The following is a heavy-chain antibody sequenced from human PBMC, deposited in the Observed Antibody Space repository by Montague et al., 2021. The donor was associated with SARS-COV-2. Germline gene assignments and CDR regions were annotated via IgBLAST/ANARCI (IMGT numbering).Heavy chain of an antibody. CDR1: GGSVSSDNW. V-gene: IGHV4-4*02. Sequence: SETRSLTCTVSGGSVSSDNWWTWVRQPPGKGLEWIGEIYHSGTTNYNPSLQSRVTISVDKSRNHLSLNLRSVTAADTAMYYCALPLGGARFDPWGQGILVTVSS. CDR2: IYHSGTT. D-gene: IGHD1-26*01. J-gene: IGHJ5*02. CDR3: ALPLGGARFDP.